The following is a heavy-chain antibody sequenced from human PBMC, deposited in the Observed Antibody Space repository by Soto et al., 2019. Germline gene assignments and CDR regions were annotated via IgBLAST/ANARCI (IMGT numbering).Heavy chain of an antibody. V-gene: IGHV3-15*07. D-gene: IGHD3-22*01. CDR3: TIYSYSTMIVVRFYY. Sequence: PGGSLRLSCAASGFTFSNAWMNWVRQAPGKGLEWVGRIKSKTDGGTTDFAAPVKGRFAISRDDSKNMVYLQMNSLKTEDTGIYYCTIYSYSTMIVVRFYYWGYGYLVPVSS. CDR1: GFTFSNAW. J-gene: IGHJ4*01. CDR2: IKSKTDGGTT.